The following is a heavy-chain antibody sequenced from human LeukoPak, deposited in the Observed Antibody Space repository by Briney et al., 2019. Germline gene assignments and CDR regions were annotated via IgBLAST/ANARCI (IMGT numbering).Heavy chain of an antibody. D-gene: IGHD2-2*01. CDR2: IYCSGST. CDR3: ARHIGSFTVVPAAITFQH. Sequence: SETLSLTCTVSDGSISSSNYYWGWIRQPPGKGLEWIGSIYCSGSTYYNPSLKSRVTISVDTSKNQFSLKLSSVTAADTAVYYCARHIGSFTVVPAAITFQHWGQGTLVTVSS. CDR1: DGSISSSNYY. J-gene: IGHJ1*01. V-gene: IGHV4-39*01.